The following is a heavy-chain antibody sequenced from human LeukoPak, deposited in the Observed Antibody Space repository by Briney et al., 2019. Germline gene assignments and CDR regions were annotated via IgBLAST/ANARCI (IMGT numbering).Heavy chain of an antibody. J-gene: IGHJ5*02. V-gene: IGHV4-30-2*01. CDR1: GGSIRSGGYS. CDR3: ARVLGLNWFDP. D-gene: IGHD1-26*01. Sequence: SQTLSLTCAVSGGSIRSGGYSWSWIRQPPGKGLDWIGYIYHSGSTYYTPSLKSRVTISVDRSKNQFSLKLSSVTAADTAVYYCARVLGLNWFDPWGQGTLVTVSS. CDR2: IYHSGST.